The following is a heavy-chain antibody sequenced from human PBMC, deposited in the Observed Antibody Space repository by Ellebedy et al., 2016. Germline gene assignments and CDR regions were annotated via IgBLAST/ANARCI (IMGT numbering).Heavy chain of an antibody. Sequence: GESLKISXAASEFTFSIYAMHWVRQAPDKGLEWVAVISYDGSNKYYADSVKGRFTVSRDNSKNTLFLQMDSLRPEDTAIYFCAREGRDGSSWSLWYFDLWGRGTLVTVSS. CDR2: ISYDGSNK. CDR3: AREGRDGSSWSLWYFDL. CDR1: EFTFSIYA. D-gene: IGHD6-13*01. J-gene: IGHJ2*01. V-gene: IGHV3-30-3*01.